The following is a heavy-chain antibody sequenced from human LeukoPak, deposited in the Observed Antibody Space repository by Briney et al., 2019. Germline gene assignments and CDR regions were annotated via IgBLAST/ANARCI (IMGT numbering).Heavy chain of an antibody. CDR3: AREGGYCSGGSCRYFDY. J-gene: IGHJ4*02. V-gene: IGHV3-53*01. CDR2: IYSGGST. D-gene: IGHD2-15*01. Sequence: PGGSLRLSCAASGFNVSSNHISWFRQAPGKGLEWVSVIYSGGSTYYADSVKGRFTISRDNSKNTLYLQMNSLRAEDTAVYYCAREGGYCSGGSCRYFDYWGQGTLVTVSS. CDR1: GFNVSSNH.